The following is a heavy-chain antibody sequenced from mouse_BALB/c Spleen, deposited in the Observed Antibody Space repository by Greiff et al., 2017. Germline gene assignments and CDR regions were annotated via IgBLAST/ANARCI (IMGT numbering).Heavy chain of an antibody. Sequence: QVQLKQSGAELAKPGASVKMSCKASGYTFTSYWMHWVKQRPGQGLEWIGYINPSTGYTEYNQKFKDKATLTADKSSSTAYMQLSSLTSEDSAVYYCARRESSSYVGKGYAMDYWGQGTSVTVSS. V-gene: IGHV1-7*01. D-gene: IGHD1-1*01. J-gene: IGHJ4*01. CDR3: ARRESSSYVGKGYAMDY. CDR2: INPSTGYT. CDR1: GYTFTSYW.